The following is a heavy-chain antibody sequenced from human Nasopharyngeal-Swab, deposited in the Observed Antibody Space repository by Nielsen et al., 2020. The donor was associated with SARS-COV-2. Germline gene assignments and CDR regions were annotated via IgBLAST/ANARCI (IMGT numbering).Heavy chain of an antibody. CDR2: NMPIFGTA. J-gene: IGHJ6*03. CDR3: ARPTVVTLPSYYYYYMDV. D-gene: IGHD4-23*01. V-gene: IGHV1-69*01. Sequence: WVRQAPGLGIEWMGGNMPIFGTANYARKVRGRVTITAEESTSTAYMELSSLRSEDTSVYYCARPTVVTLPSYYYYYMDVWGKGTTVTVSS.